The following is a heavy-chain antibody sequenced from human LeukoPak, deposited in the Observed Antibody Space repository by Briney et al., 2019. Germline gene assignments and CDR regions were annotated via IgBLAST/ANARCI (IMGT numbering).Heavy chain of an antibody. Sequence: ASVKVSCKASGYTFTSYGISWVRQAPGQGLEWMGWISAYNSNTNYAQKLQGRVTMTTDTSTSTAYMELRSLRSDDTAVYYCATQYGPLVAAVRDSWGPGTLVTVSS. V-gene: IGHV1-18*01. CDR1: GYTFTSYG. J-gene: IGHJ4*02. CDR2: ISAYNSNT. CDR3: ATQYGPLVAAVRDS. D-gene: IGHD5-12*01.